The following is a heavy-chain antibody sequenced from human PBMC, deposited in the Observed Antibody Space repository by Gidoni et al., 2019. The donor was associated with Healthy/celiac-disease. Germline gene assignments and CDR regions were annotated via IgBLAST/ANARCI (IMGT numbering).Heavy chain of an antibody. CDR3: ARRGYSATRSSWFDP. CDR2: IYHSGST. Sequence: QLQLQESGSGLVKPSQTLSLTCAVSGGPISSGGYSWSWIRQPPGKGLEWIGYIYHSGSTYYNPSLKSRVTISVDRSKNQFSLKLSSVTAADTAVYYCARRGYSATRSSWFDPCGQGTLVTVSS. V-gene: IGHV4-30-2*01. J-gene: IGHJ5*02. D-gene: IGHD4-4*01. CDR1: GGPISSGGYS.